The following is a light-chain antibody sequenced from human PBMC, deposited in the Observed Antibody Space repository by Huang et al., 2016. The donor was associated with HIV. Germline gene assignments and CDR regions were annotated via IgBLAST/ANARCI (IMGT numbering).Light chain of an antibody. V-gene: IGKV1-39*01. Sequence: DIQMTQSPSFLSASVGDRVTITCRASQSIDTFLNWYQQKPGRDPRLLIYATSSLQREVPSRFTGGGSGTHFTLTINNLQPEDFATYYCQQSHTGPRTFGQGTKLEIK. CDR2: ATS. CDR1: QSIDTF. CDR3: QQSHTGPRT. J-gene: IGKJ2*01.